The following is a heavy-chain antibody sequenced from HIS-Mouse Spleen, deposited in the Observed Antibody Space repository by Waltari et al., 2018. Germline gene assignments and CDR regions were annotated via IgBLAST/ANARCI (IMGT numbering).Heavy chain of an antibody. D-gene: IGHD6-13*01. CDR2: IYYSGST. Sequence: QLQLQESGPGLVKPPETLSLTCPVSGGPISSSSYYWGRIRQPPGKGLEWIGSIYYSGSTYYNPSLKSRVTISVDTSKNQFSLKLSSVTAADTAVYYCAREIPYSSSWYDWYFDLWGRGTLVTVSS. CDR1: GGPISSSSYY. V-gene: IGHV4-39*07. J-gene: IGHJ2*01. CDR3: AREIPYSSSWYDWYFDL.